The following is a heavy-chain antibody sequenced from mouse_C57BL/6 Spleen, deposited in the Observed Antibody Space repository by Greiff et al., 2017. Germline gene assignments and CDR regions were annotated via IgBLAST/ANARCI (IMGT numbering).Heavy chain of an antibody. Sequence: EVMLVESGGGLVQPGGSLSLSCAASGFTFTDYYMSWVRQPPGKALEWLGFIRNKANGYTTEYSASVKGRLTISRDNSQSILYLQMHALRAEDSATYDCASFYDGYLDGWGQGTTLTVSS. CDR1: GFTFTDYY. CDR3: ASFYDGYLDG. D-gene: IGHD2-3*01. J-gene: IGHJ2*01. V-gene: IGHV7-3*01. CDR2: IRNKANGYTT.